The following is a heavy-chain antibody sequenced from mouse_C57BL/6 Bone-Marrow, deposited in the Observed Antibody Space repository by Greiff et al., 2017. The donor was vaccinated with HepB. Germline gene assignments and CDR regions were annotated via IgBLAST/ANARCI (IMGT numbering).Heavy chain of an antibody. V-gene: IGHV5-6*01. CDR2: ISSGGSYT. J-gene: IGHJ3*01. CDR1: GFTFSSYG. D-gene: IGHD2-5*01. Sequence: EVQGVESGGDLVKPGGSLKLSCAASGFTFSSYGMSWVRQTPDKRLEWVATISSGGSYTYYPDSVKGRFTISRDNAKNTLYLQMSSLKSEDTAMYYCARQAYYSNYGGAYWGQGTLVTVSA. CDR3: ARQAYYSNYGGAY.